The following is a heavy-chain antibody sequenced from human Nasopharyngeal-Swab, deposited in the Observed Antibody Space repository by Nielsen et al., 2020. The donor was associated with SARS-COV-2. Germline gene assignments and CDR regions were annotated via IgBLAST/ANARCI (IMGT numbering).Heavy chain of an antibody. V-gene: IGHV3-49*03. J-gene: IGHJ2*01. CDR2: IRSKAYGGTT. CDR3: TRVSGHWYFDL. Sequence: GESLKISCTASGFTFGDYAMSWFRQAPGEGLEWVGFIRSKAYGGTTEYAASVKGRFTISRDDSKSIAYLQMNSLKTEDTAVYYCTRVSGHWYFDLWGRGTLVTVSS. CDR1: GFTFGDYA.